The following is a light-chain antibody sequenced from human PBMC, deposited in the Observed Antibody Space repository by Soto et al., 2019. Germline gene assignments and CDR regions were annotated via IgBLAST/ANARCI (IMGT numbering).Light chain of an antibody. Sequence: ETVLTQSPGTVSLSPGERATLSCRASQSVSSSSLAWYQQRPGQAPRLLIYGTSSRATGIPDRFSGSGSGTDFTLTISRLEPEDFAVYFCQRYGSSPLITFGQGTRLEIK. CDR2: GTS. CDR3: QRYGSSPLIT. V-gene: IGKV3-20*01. CDR1: QSVSSSS. J-gene: IGKJ5*01.